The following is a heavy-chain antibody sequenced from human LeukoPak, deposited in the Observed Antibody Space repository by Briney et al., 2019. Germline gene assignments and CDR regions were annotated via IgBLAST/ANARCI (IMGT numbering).Heavy chain of an antibody. CDR1: GDSVSSNSAA. CDR3: ARDRGYSYGYCGFDI. CDR2: TYYTSKWNN. Sequence: SQTLSLTCAISGDSVSSNSAAWNWIRQSPSRGLEWLGRTYYTSKWNNDYAVSVKSRITINPDTSKNQFSLQLSSVTPEDTAVHYCARDRGYSYGYCGFDIWGQGTMVTVSS. V-gene: IGHV6-1*01. D-gene: IGHD5-18*01. J-gene: IGHJ3*02.